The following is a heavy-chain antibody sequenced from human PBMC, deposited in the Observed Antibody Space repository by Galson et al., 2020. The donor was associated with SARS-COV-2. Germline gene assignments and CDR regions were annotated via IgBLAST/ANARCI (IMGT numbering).Heavy chain of an antibody. J-gene: IGHJ6*02. CDR3: AKAFYGSGGKLYYYGVGV. Sequence: GGSLRLSCAASGFTFSSYAMSWVRQAPGKGLEWVSAISGSGGSTYYADSVKGRFTISRDNSKNTLYLQMNSLRAEDTAVYYCAKAFYGSGGKLYYYGVGVWGQGTTVTVSS. CDR1: GFTFSSYA. CDR2: ISGSGGST. V-gene: IGHV3-23*01. D-gene: IGHD3-10*01.